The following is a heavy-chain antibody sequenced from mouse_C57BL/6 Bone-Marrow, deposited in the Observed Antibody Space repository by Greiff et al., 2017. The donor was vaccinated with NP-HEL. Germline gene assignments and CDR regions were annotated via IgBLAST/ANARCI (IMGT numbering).Heavy chain of an antibody. V-gene: IGHV5-4*03. CDR1: GFTFSSYA. D-gene: IGHD2-4*01. CDR2: ISDGGSYT. J-gene: IGHJ4*01. Sequence: EVKVVESGGGLVKPGGSLKLSCAASGFTFSSYAMSWVRQTPEKRLEWVATISDGGSYTYYPDNVKGRFTISRDNAKNNLYLQMSHLKSEDTAMYYRARGMIHYYAMDYWGQGTSVTVSS. CDR3: ARGMIHYYAMDY.